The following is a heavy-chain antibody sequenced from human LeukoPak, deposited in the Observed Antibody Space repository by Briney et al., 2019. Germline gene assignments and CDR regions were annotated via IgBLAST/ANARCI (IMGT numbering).Heavy chain of an antibody. CDR1: GGTFSSYA. CDR3: ARDSASRVVGADDY. J-gene: IGHJ4*02. V-gene: IGHV1-69*13. CDR2: IIPIFGTA. D-gene: IGHD2-15*01. Sequence: SVKVSCKASGGTFSSYAISWVRQAPGQGLEWMGGIIPIFGTANYAQKFQGRVTITADESTSAAYMELSSLRSEDTAVYYCARDSASRVVGADDYWGQGTLVTVSS.